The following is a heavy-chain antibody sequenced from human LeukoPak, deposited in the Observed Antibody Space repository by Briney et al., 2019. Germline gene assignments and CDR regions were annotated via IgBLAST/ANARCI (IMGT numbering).Heavy chain of an antibody. CDR1: GFTVSSNY. CDR3: ARELELRY. Sequence: PGGSLRLSCAASGFTVSSNYMSWVRQSPGKGLEWIGEMNQRGSMNYNPSLKSRVTISVDRSKNQFSLKLSSVTAADTAVYYCARELELRYWGQGTLVTVSS. V-gene: IGHV4-34*01. D-gene: IGHD1-7*01. CDR2: MNQRGSM. J-gene: IGHJ4*02.